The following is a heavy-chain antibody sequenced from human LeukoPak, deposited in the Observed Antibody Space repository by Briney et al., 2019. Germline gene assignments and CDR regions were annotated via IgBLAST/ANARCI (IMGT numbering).Heavy chain of an antibody. J-gene: IGHJ4*02. CDR1: GGSISSSSYY. CDR2: IYYSGST. D-gene: IGHD6-19*01. V-gene: IGHV4-39*07. Sequence: SETLSLTCTVSGGSISSSSYYWGWIRQPPGKGLEWIGSIYYSGSTYYNPSLKSRVTISVDTSKNQFSLKLSSVTAAETAVYYCAREEGYSSGWYRNNFDYWGQGTLVTVSS. CDR3: AREEGYSSGWYRNNFDY.